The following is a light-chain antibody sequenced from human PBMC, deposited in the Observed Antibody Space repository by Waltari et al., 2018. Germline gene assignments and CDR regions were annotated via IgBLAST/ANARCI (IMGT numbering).Light chain of an antibody. CDR1: QDISNY. CDR3: QQYDNLPPL. Sequence: DIQMTQYPSSLSASVGDRVTITCQASQDISNYLNWYQQKPGKAPKLLIYDASNVETGVPSRFSGSGSGTDFTFTISSLQPEDIATYYCQQYDNLPPLFGGGTKVEIK. J-gene: IGKJ4*01. V-gene: IGKV1-33*01. CDR2: DAS.